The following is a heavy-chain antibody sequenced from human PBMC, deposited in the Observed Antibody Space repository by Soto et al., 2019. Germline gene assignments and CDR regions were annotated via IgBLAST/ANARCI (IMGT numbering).Heavy chain of an antibody. CDR3: AREIMITFGGVIVIPLNYFDY. V-gene: IGHV3-30-3*01. CDR1: GFTFSSYA. D-gene: IGHD3-16*02. CDR2: ISYDGSNK. J-gene: IGHJ4*02. Sequence: QVQLVESGGGVVQPGRSLRLSCAASGFTFSSYAMHWVRQAPGKGLEWVAVISYDGSNKYYADSVKGRFTISRDNSKNTLYLQMNSLRAEVTAVYYCAREIMITFGGVIVIPLNYFDYWGQGTLVTVFS.